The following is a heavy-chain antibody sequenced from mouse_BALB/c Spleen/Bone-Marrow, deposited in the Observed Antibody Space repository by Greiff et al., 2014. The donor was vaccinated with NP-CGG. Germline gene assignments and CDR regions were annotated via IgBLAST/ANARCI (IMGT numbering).Heavy chain of an antibody. Sequence: LKESGTVLPRPGTSVRMSCKASGYSFTSYWMHWVKQRPGQGLEWIGAIYPGNSEISYNQKFKGKAKLTAVTSASTAYMELSSLTNEDSAVYYCTIYRYDEDAMDYWGQGTSVTVSS. CDR2: IYPGNSEI. CDR3: TIYRYDEDAMDY. CDR1: GYSFTSYW. J-gene: IGHJ4*01. V-gene: IGHV1-5*01. D-gene: IGHD2-12*01.